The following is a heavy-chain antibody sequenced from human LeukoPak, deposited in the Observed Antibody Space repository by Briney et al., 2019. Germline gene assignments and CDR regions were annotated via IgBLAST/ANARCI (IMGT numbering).Heavy chain of an antibody. CDR2: INHSGST. V-gene: IGHV4-34*01. J-gene: IGHJ4*02. CDR3: ARGLSSYYDSSGYYYGYYFDY. D-gene: IGHD3-22*01. Sequence: SETLSLTCAVYGGSFSGYYWSWIRQPPGKGLEWIGEINHSGSTNYNPSLKSRVTISVDTSKNQFSLKLSSVTAADTAVYYCARGLSSYYDSSGYYYGYYFDYWGQGTLVTVSS. CDR1: GGSFSGYY.